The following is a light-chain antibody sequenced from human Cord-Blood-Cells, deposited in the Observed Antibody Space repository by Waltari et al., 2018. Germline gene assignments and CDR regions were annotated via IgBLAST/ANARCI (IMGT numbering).Light chain of an antibody. Sequence: QSALTQPASVSGSPGQSITISCTGTISDVGSYNLVSWYQQHPGKAPKLMIYAGSKRPSGVSTRFSGSKSGNTASLTISGLQAEDEADYYCCSYAGSSTWGFGGGTKLTVL. CDR2: AGS. V-gene: IGLV2-23*01. CDR1: ISDVGSYNL. CDR3: CSYAGSSTWG. J-gene: IGLJ3*02.